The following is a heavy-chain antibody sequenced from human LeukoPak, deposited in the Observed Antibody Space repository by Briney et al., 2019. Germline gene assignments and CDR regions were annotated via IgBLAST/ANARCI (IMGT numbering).Heavy chain of an antibody. D-gene: IGHD3-9*01. CDR2: ISAYNGNT. CDR3: ARDSVRMNIRYPFDY. V-gene: IGHV1-18*01. Sequence: ASVKVSCKSSGYTFTIYGIRWVRQAPGQGLEWMGWISAYNGNTNYAQKFKGRVNMTTDTSTSTAYMELRSVICDDTAVYYCARDSVRMNIRYPFDYWGQGTLVTVSS. J-gene: IGHJ4*02. CDR1: GYTFTIYG.